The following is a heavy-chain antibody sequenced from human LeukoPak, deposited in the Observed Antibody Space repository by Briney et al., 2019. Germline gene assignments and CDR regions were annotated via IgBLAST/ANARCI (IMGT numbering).Heavy chain of an antibody. V-gene: IGHV3-7*04. CDR3: AGGTDILTLLDY. J-gene: IGHJ4*02. Sequence: GGSLRLSCAASGFTFSSYSMNWVRQAPGKGLEWVANIKQDGSEKYYVDSVKGRFTISRDNAKNSLYLQMNSLRAEDTAVYYCAGGTDILTLLDYWGQGTLVTVSS. CDR2: IKQDGSEK. D-gene: IGHD3-9*01. CDR1: GFTFSSYS.